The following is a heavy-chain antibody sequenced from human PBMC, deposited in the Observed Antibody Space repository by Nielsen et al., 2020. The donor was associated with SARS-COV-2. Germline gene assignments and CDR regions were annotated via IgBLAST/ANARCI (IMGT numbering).Heavy chain of an antibody. D-gene: IGHD3-10*01. J-gene: IGHJ5*02. Sequence: SETLSLTCTVSGGSISSSSYYWGWIRQPPGKGLEWIGSIYYSGSTYYNPSLKSRVTISVDTSKNQFSLKLSSVTAADTAVYYCARGSYYGSGSPSLGWFDPWGQGTLVTVSS. CDR1: GGSISSSSYY. V-gene: IGHV4-39*07. CDR3: ARGSYYGSGSPSLGWFDP. CDR2: IYYSGST.